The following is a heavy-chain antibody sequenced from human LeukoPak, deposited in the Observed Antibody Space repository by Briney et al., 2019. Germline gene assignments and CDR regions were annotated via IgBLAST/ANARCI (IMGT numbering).Heavy chain of an antibody. CDR1: GGSISSSSYY. D-gene: IGHD5/OR15-5a*01. CDR2: IYYSGST. CDR3: AREGSSDAFDI. V-gene: IGHV4-39*07. Sequence: SETLSLTCTVSGGSISSSSYYWGWIRQPPGKGLEWIGSIYYSGSTYYNPSLKSRVTISVDTSKNQFSLKLSSVTAADTAVYYCAREGSSDAFDIWGQGTMVTVSS. J-gene: IGHJ3*02.